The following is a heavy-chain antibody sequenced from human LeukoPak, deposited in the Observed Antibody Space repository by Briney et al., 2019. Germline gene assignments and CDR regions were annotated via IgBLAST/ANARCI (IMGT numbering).Heavy chain of an antibody. D-gene: IGHD2-2*01. CDR1: GFTFSSYA. Sequence: GGSLRLSCAASGFTFSSYAMSWVRQAPGKGLEWVSAISGSGGSTYYADSVKGRFTISRDNSKNTLYLQMNSLRAEDTAVYYCANGTIVVVPAATFDYWGQGTLVTVSS. J-gene: IGHJ4*02. CDR2: ISGSGGST. V-gene: IGHV3-23*01. CDR3: ANGTIVVVPAATFDY.